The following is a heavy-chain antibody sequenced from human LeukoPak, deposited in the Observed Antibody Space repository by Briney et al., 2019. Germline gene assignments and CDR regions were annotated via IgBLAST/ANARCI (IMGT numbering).Heavy chain of an antibody. CDR2: ISWDGGST. V-gene: IGHV3-43*01. CDR1: GFTFDDYT. D-gene: IGHD3-3*01. J-gene: IGHJ6*02. Sequence: GGPLRLSCAASGFTFDDYTMHWVRQAPGKGLEWVSLISWDGGSTYYADSVKGRFTISRDNSKNSLYLQMNSLRTEDTALYYCAKDIIGVRSRYYYYGMDVWGQGTTVTVSS. CDR3: AKDIIGVRSRYYYYGMDV.